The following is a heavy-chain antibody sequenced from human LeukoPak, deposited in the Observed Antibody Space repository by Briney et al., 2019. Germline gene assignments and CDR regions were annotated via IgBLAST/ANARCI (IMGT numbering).Heavy chain of an antibody. CDR3: ASLYYYGSGAFDP. Sequence: ASVNVSCKASGYTYTSYGISWVRQAPGQGLEWMGWISAYNGNTNYAQKLQGRVTMTTDTSTSTAYMELRSLRSDDTAVYYCASLYYYGSGAFDPWGQGTLVTVSS. CDR1: GYTYTSYG. V-gene: IGHV1-18*01. CDR2: ISAYNGNT. D-gene: IGHD3-10*01. J-gene: IGHJ5*02.